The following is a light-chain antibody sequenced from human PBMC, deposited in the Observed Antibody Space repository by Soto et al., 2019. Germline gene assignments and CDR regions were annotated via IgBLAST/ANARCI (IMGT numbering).Light chain of an antibody. CDR2: EVS. V-gene: IGLV2-14*01. CDR3: SSCTSSSTLVV. J-gene: IGLJ1*01. Sequence: QSALTQPASVSGSPGQSITISCTGTSSDIGAYNYVSWYQQHPGKAPKLMIYEVSNRPSGVSDRFSGSKSGNTASLTISGLQAEDEADYYCSSCTSSSTLVVFRTGTKLTVL. CDR1: SSDIGAYNY.